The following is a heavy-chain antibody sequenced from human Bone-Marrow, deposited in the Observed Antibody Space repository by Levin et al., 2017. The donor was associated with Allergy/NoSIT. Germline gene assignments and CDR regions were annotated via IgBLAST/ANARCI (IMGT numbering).Heavy chain of an antibody. V-gene: IGHV1-24*01. CDR2: FDPGDGET. CDR3: ATDPNCGGDCYYRAFDV. Sequence: GASVKVSCKVSGYTLAELSIHWVRQSPGKGLEWMGGFDPGDGETFYAQKFQGRVTMTENTSTGTAYMELSSLRSEDTAVYYCATDPNCGGDCYYRAFDVWGQGTVVTVSS. J-gene: IGHJ3*01. D-gene: IGHD2-21*02. CDR1: GYTLAELS.